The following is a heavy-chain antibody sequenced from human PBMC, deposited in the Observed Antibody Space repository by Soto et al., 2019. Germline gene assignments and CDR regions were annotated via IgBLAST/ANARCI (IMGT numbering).Heavy chain of an antibody. D-gene: IGHD3-10*01. V-gene: IGHV3-33*01. CDR1: GFTFSNYG. CDR2: IWYDGSSE. J-gene: IGHJ3*02. Sequence: GGSLRLSCAASGFTFSNYGVHWVRQAPGKGLEWVAVIWYDGSSEYYTESVKGRFTISRGNSKNTLYLQMNSLRAEDTAVYYCARVPGSGTYYDNRIANDAFDIWGQGTMVTVSS. CDR3: ARVPGSGTYYDNRIANDAFDI.